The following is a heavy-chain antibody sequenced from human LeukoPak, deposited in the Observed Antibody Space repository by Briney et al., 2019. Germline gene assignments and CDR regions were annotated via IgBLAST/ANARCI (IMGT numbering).Heavy chain of an antibody. J-gene: IGHJ5*02. Sequence: GGSLRLSCAASGFTFNNYAMSWVRQAPGKGLEWVSAISSSGGSTFYADSVKGRFTISRDNSKNTLYLQMNSLRAEDTAVYYCATPGGGSYLTHNWFDPWGQGTLVRLL. CDR2: ISSSGGST. CDR1: GFTFNNYA. D-gene: IGHD1-26*01. V-gene: IGHV3-23*01. CDR3: ATPGGGSYLTHNWFDP.